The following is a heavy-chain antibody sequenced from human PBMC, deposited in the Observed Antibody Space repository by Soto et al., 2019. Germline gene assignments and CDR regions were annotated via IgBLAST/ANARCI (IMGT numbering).Heavy chain of an antibody. V-gene: IGHV3-21*01. CDR3: ARGEVNYYDSSGYTSFDY. CDR2: ISSSSSYI. J-gene: IGHJ4*02. D-gene: IGHD3-22*01. Sequence: GGSLRLSCAASGFTFTTYSMNWVRQAQGEGLEWVSSISSSSSYIYYANSVKGRDTISRDDAKNALSLEMNSLKAEGTALYYCARGEVNYYDSSGYTSFDYWGQGTLVTVSS. CDR1: GFTFTTYS.